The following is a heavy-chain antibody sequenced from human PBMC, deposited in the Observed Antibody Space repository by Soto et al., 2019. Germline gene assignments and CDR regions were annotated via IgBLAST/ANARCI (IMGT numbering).Heavy chain of an antibody. CDR3: ARDSGPPMGGYYYYGMDV. V-gene: IGHV3-30*03. Sequence: QVQLVESGGGVVQPGRSLRLSCAASGFTFSSYGMHWVRQAPGKGLEWVAVISYDGSNKYYADSVKGRFTISRDNSKKPLYVQMNSLRAEDTAVYSCARDSGPPMGGYYYYGMDVWGQGTTVTVSS. CDR1: GFTFSSYG. CDR2: ISYDGSNK. D-gene: IGHD6-19*01. J-gene: IGHJ6*02.